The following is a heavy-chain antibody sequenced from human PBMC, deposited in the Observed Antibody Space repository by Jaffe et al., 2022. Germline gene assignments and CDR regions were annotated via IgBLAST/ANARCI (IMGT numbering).Heavy chain of an antibody. V-gene: IGHV4-59*01. CDR2: IYYSGST. D-gene: IGHD1-7*01. J-gene: IGHJ6*03. CDR3: ARGGYWNYVGYYYYYYMDV. CDR1: GGSISSYY. Sequence: QVQLQESGPGLVKPSETLSLTCTVSGGSISSYYWSWIRQPPGKGLEWIGYIYYSGSTNYNPSLKSRVTISVDTSKNQFSLKLSSVTAADTAVYYCARGGYWNYVGYYYYYYMDVWGKGTTVTVSS.